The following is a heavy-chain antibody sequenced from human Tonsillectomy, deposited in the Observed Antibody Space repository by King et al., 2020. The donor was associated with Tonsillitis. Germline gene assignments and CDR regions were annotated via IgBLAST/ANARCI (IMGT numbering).Heavy chain of an antibody. D-gene: IGHD6-19*01. J-gene: IGHJ6*02. CDR2: INPSGDYT. CDR3: AMSYSGGWTDYYYYGMDV. Sequence: VQLVESGAEVRKAGASVKVSCKASGYTFTSYYIHWVRQAPGQGLEWMGIINPSGDYTLYAQKFQGRLTMTRDTSTSTVYMELSSLGSDDAAVYFCAMSYSGGWTDYYYYGMDVWGQGTTVTVSS. V-gene: IGHV1-46*01. CDR1: GYTFTSYY.